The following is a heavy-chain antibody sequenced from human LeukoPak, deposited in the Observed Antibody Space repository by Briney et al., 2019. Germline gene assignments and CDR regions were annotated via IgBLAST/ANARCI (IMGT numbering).Heavy chain of an antibody. CDR2: INSDASTI. V-gene: IGHV3-74*01. CDR1: GLTFSSDW. D-gene: IGHD2-8*01. J-gene: IGHJ4*02. Sequence: PGGSLRLSCAASGLTFSSDWMHWVRQVPGKGLVWVSRINSDASTINYADSVKGRFTISRDNAKNTLYPQMNNLRAEDTAVYYCAREDCTIGAVCSSLLDHWGRGILVTVSS. CDR3: AREDCTIGAVCSSLLDH.